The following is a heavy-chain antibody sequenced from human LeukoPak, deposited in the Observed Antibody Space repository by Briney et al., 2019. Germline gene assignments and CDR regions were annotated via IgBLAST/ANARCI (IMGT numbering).Heavy chain of an antibody. D-gene: IGHD3-10*01. CDR3: ARHSHSVCGFGELLCEFDY. Sequence: PSETLSLTCAVSGYSISSGYYWGWIRQPPGKGLEWIGSIYHSGSTYYNPSLKSRVTISVDTSKNQFSLKLSSVTAADTAVYYCARHSHSVCGFGELLCEFDYWGQGTLVTVSS. CDR1: GYSISSGYY. CDR2: IYHSGST. J-gene: IGHJ4*02. V-gene: IGHV4-38-2*01.